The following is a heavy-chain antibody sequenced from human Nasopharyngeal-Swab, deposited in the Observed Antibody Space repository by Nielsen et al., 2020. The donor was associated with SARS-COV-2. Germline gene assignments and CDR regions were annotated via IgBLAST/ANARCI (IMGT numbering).Heavy chain of an antibody. Sequence: SVKVSCKASGGTFSSYAISWVRQAPGQGLEWMGGIIPIFGTANYAQKFQGRVTITADESTSTAYMELSSLRSEDTAVYYCARVAHYYDRSGYPYAFDIWGQGTMVTVSS. D-gene: IGHD3-22*01. CDR1: GGTFSSYA. CDR2: IIPIFGTA. V-gene: IGHV1-69*13. J-gene: IGHJ3*02. CDR3: ARVAHYYDRSGYPYAFDI.